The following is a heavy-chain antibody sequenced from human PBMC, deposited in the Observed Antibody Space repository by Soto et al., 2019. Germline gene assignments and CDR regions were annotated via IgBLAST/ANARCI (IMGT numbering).Heavy chain of an antibody. CDR1: GFTFSSYA. D-gene: IGHD4-17*01. Sequence: QVQLVESGGGVVQPGRSLRLSCAASGFTFSSYAMHWVRQAPGKGLEWVAVISYDGSNKYYAHSVKGRFTISRDNSKNTLYLQMNSLRAEDTAVYYCARVNGSDYRSSADYWCQGTLVTVSS. J-gene: IGHJ4*02. CDR2: ISYDGSNK. V-gene: IGHV3-30-3*01. CDR3: ARVNGSDYRSSADY.